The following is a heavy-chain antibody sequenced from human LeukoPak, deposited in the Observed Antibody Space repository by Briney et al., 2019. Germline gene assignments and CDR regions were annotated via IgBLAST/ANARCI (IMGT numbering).Heavy chain of an antibody. J-gene: IGHJ4*02. D-gene: IGHD6-13*01. CDR2: INHSGST. V-gene: IGHV4-34*01. CDR1: GGSFSGYY. Sequence: SETLSLTCAVYGGSFSGYYWIWIRQPPGKGLEWIGEINHSGSTNYNPSLKSRVTISVDTSKNQFSLKLSSVTAADTAVYYCARGIAAAGTFFPASYFDYWGQGTLVTVSS. CDR3: ARGIAAAGTFFPASYFDY.